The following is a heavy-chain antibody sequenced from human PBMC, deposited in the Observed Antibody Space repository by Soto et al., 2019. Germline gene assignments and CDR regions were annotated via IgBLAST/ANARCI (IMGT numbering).Heavy chain of an antibody. Sequence: QEILVESGGGVVQSGTSLRLSCAASGFTFSSFAMHWVRQAPGKGLEWVSVISFNGLNQFYADSVRGRVTVSRDNSKNTLYLQLDSLRPDDTAVYSCARGGRGLRGAFDVWGQGTEVSVS. CDR3: ARGGRGLRGAFDV. CDR1: GFTFSSFA. V-gene: IGHV3-30*04. J-gene: IGHJ3*01. D-gene: IGHD3-16*01. CDR2: ISFNGLNQ.